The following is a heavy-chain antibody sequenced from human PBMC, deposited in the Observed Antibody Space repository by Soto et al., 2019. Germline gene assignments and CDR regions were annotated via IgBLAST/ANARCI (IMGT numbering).Heavy chain of an antibody. Sequence: SETLSLTCAVYGGSFSGYYWSWIRQPPGKGLEWIGEINHSGSTNYNPSLKSRVTISVDTSKNQFSLKLSSVTAADTAVYYCASAGGYCSGGSCKNYYYYYMDVWGKGTTVTVSS. J-gene: IGHJ6*03. V-gene: IGHV4-34*01. D-gene: IGHD2-15*01. CDR3: ASAGGYCSGGSCKNYYYYYMDV. CDR1: GGSFSGYY. CDR2: INHSGST.